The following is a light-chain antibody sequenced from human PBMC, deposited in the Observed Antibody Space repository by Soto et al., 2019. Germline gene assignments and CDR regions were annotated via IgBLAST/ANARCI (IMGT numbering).Light chain of an antibody. CDR3: QQYNSYPLT. V-gene: IGKV1-5*01. CDR2: DAS. Sequence: DIQRTKSPSTLSASVGDRVTITCRASQSISSWLAWYQQKPGKAPKLLIYDASSLESGVPSRFSGSGSGTEFTLTISSLQPDDFATYYCQQYNSYPLTFGGGTKVDI. CDR1: QSISSW. J-gene: IGKJ4*01.